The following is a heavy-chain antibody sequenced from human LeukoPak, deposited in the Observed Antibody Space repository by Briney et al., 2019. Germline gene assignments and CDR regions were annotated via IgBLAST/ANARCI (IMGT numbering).Heavy chain of an antibody. Sequence: EGSLRLSCAASGFTFSDYYMSWIRQAPGRGLEWVSYISSSSSYTNYADSVKGRFTISRDNAKNSLYLQMNSLGAEDAAVYYCARGPDARRGEGLDYWGQGTLVTVSS. V-gene: IGHV3-11*06. CDR3: ARGPDARRGEGLDY. D-gene: IGHD1-14*01. CDR1: GFTFSDYY. J-gene: IGHJ4*02. CDR2: ISSSSSYT.